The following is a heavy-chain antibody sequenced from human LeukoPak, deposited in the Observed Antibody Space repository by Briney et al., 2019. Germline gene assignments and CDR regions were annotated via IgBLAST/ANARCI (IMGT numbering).Heavy chain of an antibody. CDR2: ISHDGTNE. CDR1: GFSFSSYG. CDR3: ARDAGTWGYGYNFDY. D-gene: IGHD7-27*01. V-gene: IGHV3-30*03. J-gene: IGHJ4*02. Sequence: PGGSLRLSCAASGFSFSSYGMHWVRQAPGKGLEWVAVISHDGTNEYYADSVKGRFTISRDNSKNMLYLQLNSLRTEDTAVYYCARDAGTWGYGYNFDYWGQGTLVSVSS.